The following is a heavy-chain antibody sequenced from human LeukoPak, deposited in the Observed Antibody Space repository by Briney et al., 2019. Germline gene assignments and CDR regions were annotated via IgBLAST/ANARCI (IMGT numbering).Heavy chain of an antibody. J-gene: IGHJ1*01. Sequence: GASVKVSCKASGYTFTSYGISWVRQAPGQGLEWMGWISAYNGNTNYAQKLQGRVTMTTDTSTSTAYMELRSLRSDETAVYYCARGGYCSSTSCYAEYFQHWGQGTLVTVSS. CDR3: ARGGYCSSTSCYAEYFQH. V-gene: IGHV1-18*01. D-gene: IGHD2-2*01. CDR2: ISAYNGNT. CDR1: GYTFTSYG.